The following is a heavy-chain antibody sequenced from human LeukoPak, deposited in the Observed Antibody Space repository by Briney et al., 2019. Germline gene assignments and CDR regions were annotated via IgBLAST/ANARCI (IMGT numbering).Heavy chain of an antibody. J-gene: IGHJ4*02. CDR3: AKDPSLIGAH. CDR1: GFTLRNYV. Sequence: PGGSLRLSCEVSGFTLRNYVMSWVRQAPGKGLEWVSGISAGGGTTYYADSVKGRFTISEDDSKDTLYLHMKSLRPEDTAVYYCAKDPSLIGAHWGQGTLVTVSS. V-gene: IGHV3-23*01. D-gene: IGHD7-27*01. CDR2: ISAGGGTT.